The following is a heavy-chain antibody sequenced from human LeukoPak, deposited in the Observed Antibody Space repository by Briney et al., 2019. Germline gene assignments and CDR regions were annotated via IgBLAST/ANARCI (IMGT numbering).Heavy chain of an antibody. D-gene: IGHD6-19*01. V-gene: IGHV4-59*01. Sequence: PSETLSLTCTVSGGSISSYYWSWIRPPPRRGLEWIGYIYNRGSNTNYNPSLKSRVTISVDMSKNQFSLKLRSVTAADTAVYFCARDRPGIAVAGDAFDIWGRGTMVTVSS. J-gene: IGHJ3*02. CDR1: GGSISSYY. CDR2: IYNRGSNT. CDR3: ARDRPGIAVAGDAFDI.